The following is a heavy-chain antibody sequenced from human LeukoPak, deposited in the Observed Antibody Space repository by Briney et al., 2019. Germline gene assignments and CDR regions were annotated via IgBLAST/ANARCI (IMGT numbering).Heavy chain of an antibody. CDR2: IFGSGGST. Sequence: GGSLRLSCAASGFTFSSYAMYWVRQAPGKGLEWVSGIFGSGGSTHYADSVKGRFTISRDNSKNTLYLQMNSLRAEDTAVYYCAKLGRGIQHSWFDPWGQGTLVTVSS. V-gene: IGHV3-23*01. J-gene: IGHJ5*02. CDR3: AKLGRGIQHSWFDP. CDR1: GFTFSSYA. D-gene: IGHD5-18*01.